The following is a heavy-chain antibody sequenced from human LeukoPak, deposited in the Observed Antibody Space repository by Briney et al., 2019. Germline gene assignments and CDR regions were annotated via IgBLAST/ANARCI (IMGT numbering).Heavy chain of an antibody. CDR3: ARAGTSSSPRHFDY. D-gene: IGHD6-6*01. Sequence: GASVKVSCKASGYTLTGHYIHWVRQAPGQGLDYMGWINPNSGGTNYAQKFQGRVTMTRDTSINTAYMELSSLKSDDTAVYYCARAGTSSSPRHFDYWGQGTLVTVSS. CDR2: INPNSGGT. CDR1: GYTLTGHY. J-gene: IGHJ4*02. V-gene: IGHV1-2*02.